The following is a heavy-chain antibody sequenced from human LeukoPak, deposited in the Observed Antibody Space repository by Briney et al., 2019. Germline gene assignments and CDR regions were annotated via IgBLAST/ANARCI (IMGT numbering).Heavy chain of an antibody. J-gene: IGHJ4*02. CDR2: YSGNT. CDR3: ARHYCSGGSCYLGFDY. D-gene: IGHD2-15*01. Sequence: SETLSLTCTVSGGSISTYYWRWIRQPPGKGLEWIGSYSGNTNYNPSLKSRVTISVDTSKNQFSLKLSSVTAADTAPYSCARHYCSGGSCYLGFDYWGQGTLVTVSS. CDR1: GGSISTYY. V-gene: IGHV4-59*01.